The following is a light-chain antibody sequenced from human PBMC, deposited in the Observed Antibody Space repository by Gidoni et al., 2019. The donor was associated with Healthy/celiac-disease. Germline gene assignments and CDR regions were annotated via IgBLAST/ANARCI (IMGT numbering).Light chain of an antibody. V-gene: IGKV1-39*01. CDR2: AAS. Sequence: DSQMTKSPSSLSASVGDRVTITCRASQSISSYLNWYQQKPGKAPKLLLYAASSLQSGVPSSVSGSGSGTDFTLTISSLQPEDFATYYCQQSYSTPRTFGQGTKVEIK. CDR1: QSISSY. CDR3: QQSYSTPRT. J-gene: IGKJ1*01.